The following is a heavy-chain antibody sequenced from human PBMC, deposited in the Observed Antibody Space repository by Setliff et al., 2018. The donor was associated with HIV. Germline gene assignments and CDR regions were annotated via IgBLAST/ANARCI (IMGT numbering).Heavy chain of an antibody. CDR3: ASSAINAAGMPNFFDC. Sequence: SVKVSCKASGGSFTNNAIIWVRQAPGQGLEWMGGIIPIFDAANYAHRFQGRATINADDSTSTAYMELSSLRYEDTAVDYCASSAINAAGMPNFFDCWGQGTLVTVSS. CDR2: IIPIFDAA. V-gene: IGHV1-69*13. D-gene: IGHD6-19*01. CDR1: GGSFTNNA. J-gene: IGHJ4*02.